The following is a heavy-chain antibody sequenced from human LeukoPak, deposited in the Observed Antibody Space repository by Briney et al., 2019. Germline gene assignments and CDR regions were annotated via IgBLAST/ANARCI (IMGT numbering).Heavy chain of an antibody. CDR3: ARVIGGVVVVVAGTPYFDY. CDR2: IKQDGSEK. CDR1: GFTFSSYW. D-gene: IGHD2-15*01. V-gene: IGHV3-7*01. Sequence: PGGSLRLSCAASGFTFSSYWMSWVRQAPGKGLEWVANIKQDGSEKYYVDSVKGRFTISRDNAKNSLYLQMNSLRAEDTAVYYCARVIGGVVVVVAGTPYFDYWGQGTLVIVSS. J-gene: IGHJ4*02.